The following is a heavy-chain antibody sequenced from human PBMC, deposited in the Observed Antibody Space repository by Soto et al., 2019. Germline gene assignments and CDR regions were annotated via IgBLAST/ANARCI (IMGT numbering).Heavy chain of an antibody. J-gene: IGHJ5*02. CDR1: GSSFTMYG. V-gene: IGHV1-18*04. CDR3: ARGVGYSSGPFDP. CDR2: ISAYNGNT. Sequence: SVQVSCKASGSSFTMYGSSLVRQDPGQGLEWMGWISAYNGNTNYAQKLQGRVTMTTDTSTSTAYMELRSLRSDDTAVYYCARGVGYSSGPFDPWGQGTLVNRSS. D-gene: IGHD3-22*01.